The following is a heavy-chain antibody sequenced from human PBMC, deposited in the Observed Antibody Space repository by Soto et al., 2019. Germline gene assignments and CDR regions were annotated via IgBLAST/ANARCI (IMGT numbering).Heavy chain of an antibody. Sequence: GGSLRLSCAASGFTCSSYWMSWVRQAPGKGLEWVANIKQDGSEKYYVDSVKGRFTISRYNAKNSLYLQMNSLRAEDTAVYYCAREGVVVVPAAILGIGYYYGMDVWAKGPRSPSP. V-gene: IGHV3-7*01. CDR2: IKQDGSEK. J-gene: IGHJ6*02. CDR1: GFTCSSYW. D-gene: IGHD2-2*02. CDR3: AREGVVVVPAAILGIGYYYGMDV.